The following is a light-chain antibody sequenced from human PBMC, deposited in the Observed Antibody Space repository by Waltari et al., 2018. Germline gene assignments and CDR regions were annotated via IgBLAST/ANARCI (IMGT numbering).Light chain of an antibody. CDR3: QHYNNYSGT. CDR1: QTVSAW. Sequence: DIQMTQSPSTLSASVGDTVTITCRASQTVSAWLAWYQQKPGNAPEHLIYKASNLKSGVQSRFSGSGAGTEFTLTINGLQPDDFATYYCQHYNNYSGTFGQGTRVELK. CDR2: KAS. J-gene: IGKJ1*01. V-gene: IGKV1-5*03.